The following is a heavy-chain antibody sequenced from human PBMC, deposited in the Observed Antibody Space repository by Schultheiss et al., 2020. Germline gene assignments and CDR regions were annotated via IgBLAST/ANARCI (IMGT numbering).Heavy chain of an antibody. CDR2: ISGSGGGT. V-gene: IGHV3-23*01. CDR1: AFTFSNYA. Sequence: GGSLRLSCAASAFTFSNYAMSWVRQAPGKGLEWVSGISGSGGGTYYADSVKGRFTISRDNSKNTLYLQMNSLRAEDTAVYYCTTVQHAYCGGDCYSYAFDIWGQGTMVTVSS. D-gene: IGHD2-21*02. CDR3: TTVQHAYCGGDCYSYAFDI. J-gene: IGHJ3*02.